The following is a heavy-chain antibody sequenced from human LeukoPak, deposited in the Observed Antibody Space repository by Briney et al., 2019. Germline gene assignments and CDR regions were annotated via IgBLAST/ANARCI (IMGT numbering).Heavy chain of an antibody. CDR3: ARLDPGSFDGYNLETFDY. Sequence: ASVKVSCKASGYTFTNYGLSWVRQAPGQGLEWMGWISPYNGNTNYAQKLQGRVTMTTDTSTSTAYMELRSLRSDDTAVYYCARLDPGSFDGYNLETFDYWGQGTLVTVSS. CDR1: GYTFTNYG. J-gene: IGHJ4*02. D-gene: IGHD5-24*01. V-gene: IGHV1-18*01. CDR2: ISPYNGNT.